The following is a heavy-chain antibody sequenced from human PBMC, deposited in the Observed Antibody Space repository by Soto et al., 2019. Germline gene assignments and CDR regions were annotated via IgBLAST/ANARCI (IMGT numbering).Heavy chain of an antibody. CDR3: ARDFPPGPFDY. Sequence: GGSLRLSCAASGFTFSSYSMNWVRQAPGKGLEWVSSISSSSSYIYYADSVKGRFTTSRDNAKNSLYLQMNSLRAEDTAVYYCARDFPPGPFDYWGQGTLVTVSS. J-gene: IGHJ4*02. V-gene: IGHV3-21*01. CDR1: GFTFSSYS. CDR2: ISSSSSYI.